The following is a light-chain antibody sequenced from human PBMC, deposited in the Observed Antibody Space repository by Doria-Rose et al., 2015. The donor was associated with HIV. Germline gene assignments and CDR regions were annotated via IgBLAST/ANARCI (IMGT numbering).Light chain of an antibody. Sequence: DIQMTQSPPSLSASVGDRVTITCRASQSTGSFLNWYQQKPGKAPKLLIYAASSLQNVVPSRFSGSGSGTDFTLTISSLQPEDFATYFCQQSYSTPLTFGGGTKVEIK. CDR3: QQSYSTPLT. CDR1: QSTGSF. CDR2: AAS. J-gene: IGKJ4*01. V-gene: IGKV1-39*01.